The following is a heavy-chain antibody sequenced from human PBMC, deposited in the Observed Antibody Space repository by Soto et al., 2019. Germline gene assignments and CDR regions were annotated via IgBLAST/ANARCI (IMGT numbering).Heavy chain of an antibody. D-gene: IGHD2-2*01. CDR3: ARVGYCSSTPCWPIGYFEY. J-gene: IGHJ4*02. Sequence: PSETLSLTCTVSGGSITSYYWSWIRQPPGKGLEWIGDIHYSGSTNYNPSLKSRVTISTDTSKNQFSLKLTSVTAADTAVYYCARVGYCSSTPCWPIGYFEYWGQGTLVTVSS. CDR1: GGSITSYY. V-gene: IGHV4-59*01. CDR2: IHYSGST.